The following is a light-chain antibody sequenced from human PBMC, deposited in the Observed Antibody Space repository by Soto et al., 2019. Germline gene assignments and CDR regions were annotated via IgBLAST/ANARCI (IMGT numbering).Light chain of an antibody. CDR1: QSVSSK. CDR3: QQYNTWPPIT. J-gene: IGKJ5*01. Sequence: IVLAQSPGTLSLSPGERATLSCRASQSVSSKLAWYQQKPGQAPRLLIYGASTRATGIPARFSGSGSGTEFTLTISSLQSEDFAVYYCQQYNTWPPITFGQGTRLEI. V-gene: IGKV3-15*01. CDR2: GAS.